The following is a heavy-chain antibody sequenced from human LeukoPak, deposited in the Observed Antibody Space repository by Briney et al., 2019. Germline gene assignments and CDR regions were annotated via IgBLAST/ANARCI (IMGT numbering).Heavy chain of an antibody. D-gene: IGHD3-22*01. V-gene: IGHV4-31*03. J-gene: IGHJ4*02. CDR1: GGSISSGGYY. CDR3: ARSDSSGYYYGY. Sequence: SQTLSLTCTVSGGSISSGGYYWSWIRQHPGKGLEWIGYIYYSGSTYYNPSLKSRVTISVDTSKNQFSLKLSSVTAADTAVYYCARSDSSGYYYGYWGQGTLVTVSS. CDR2: IYYSGST.